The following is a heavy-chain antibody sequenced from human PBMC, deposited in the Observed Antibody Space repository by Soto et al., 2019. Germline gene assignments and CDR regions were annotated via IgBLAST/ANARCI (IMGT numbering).Heavy chain of an antibody. CDR3: AKGIAAAADHPYNWFDP. Sequence: EEQLLESGGGLVQPGGSLRLSYEASGFIFSGYAMTWVRQAPGKGLEWVSAITGSGGRTYYADSVGGRFTISRDNSKNTLYLQMNSLRADDTAVYYCAKGIAAAADHPYNWFDPWGQGTLVTVSS. CDR2: ITGSGGRT. V-gene: IGHV3-23*01. D-gene: IGHD6-13*01. CDR1: GFIFSGYA. J-gene: IGHJ5*02.